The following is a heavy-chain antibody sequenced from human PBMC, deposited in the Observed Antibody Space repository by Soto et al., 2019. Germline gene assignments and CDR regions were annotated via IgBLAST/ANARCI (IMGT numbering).Heavy chain of an antibody. CDR3: ARRGEYCSGGSCYTEGAYAFDI. CDR1: GYTFTGYY. V-gene: IGHV1-2*04. Sequence: ASVKVSCKASGYTFTGYYMHWVRQAPGQGLEWMGWINPNSGGTNYAQKFQGWVTMTRDTSISTAYMELSRLRSDDTAVYYCARRGEYCSGGSCYTEGAYAFDIWGQGTMVTVSS. CDR2: INPNSGGT. D-gene: IGHD2-15*01. J-gene: IGHJ3*02.